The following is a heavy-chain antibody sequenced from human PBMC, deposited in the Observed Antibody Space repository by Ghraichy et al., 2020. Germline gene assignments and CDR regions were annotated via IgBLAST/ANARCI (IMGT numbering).Heavy chain of an antibody. CDR3: AKGDPGFMIVVADDAFDI. J-gene: IGHJ3*02. D-gene: IGHD3-22*01. V-gene: IGHV3-30*18. CDR1: GFTFSSYG. Sequence: GGSLRLSCAASGFTFSSYGMHWVRQAPGKGLEWVAAISYDGSNKYYADSVKGRFTISRDNSKNTLYLQMNSLRAEDTAVYYCAKGDPGFMIVVADDAFDIWGQGTMVTVSS. CDR2: ISYDGSNK.